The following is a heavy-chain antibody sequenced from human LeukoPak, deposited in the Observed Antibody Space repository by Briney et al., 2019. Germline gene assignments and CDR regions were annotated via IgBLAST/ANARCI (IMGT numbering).Heavy chain of an antibody. CDR2: MNPNSGNT. CDR3: ARRFGELLSGAFDI. J-gene: IGHJ3*02. V-gene: IGHV1-8*01. CDR1: GYTFTSYD. Sequence: ASVKVSCKASGYTFTSYDINWVRQATGQGLEWMGWMNPNSGNTGYAQKFQGRVTMTTDTSTSTAYMELRSLRSDDTAVYYCARRFGELLSGAFDIWGQGTMVTVSS. D-gene: IGHD3-10*01.